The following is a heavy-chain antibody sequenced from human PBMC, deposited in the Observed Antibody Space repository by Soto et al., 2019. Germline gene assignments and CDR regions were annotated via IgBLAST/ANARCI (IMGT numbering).Heavy chain of an antibody. CDR2: INGGNGHT. D-gene: IGHD1-26*01. CDR1: GYTFSTYA. J-gene: IGHJ6*02. CDR3: ARGKGREENYYSYGMDG. V-gene: IGHV1-3*01. Sequence: ASVKVSCTASGYTFSTYALHWVRQAPGQGLEWMGWINGGNGHTRYSQKFKDRVTISRDTPASTAYMELSGLRSEDTAVYYCARGKGREENYYSYGMDGWGQGTTVTV.